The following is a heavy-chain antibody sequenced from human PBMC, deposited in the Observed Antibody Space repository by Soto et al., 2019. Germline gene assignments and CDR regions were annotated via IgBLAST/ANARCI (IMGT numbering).Heavy chain of an antibody. Sequence: GGSLRLSCAASGFTFNTYGMHWVRQAPGKGLEWVAVISYDGSEKYYVDSVKGRFAISKDNSKNTLYLQMNSLRPEDTAVYYCAKSPNFYCSSPNCYKYYFDHWGQGTRVTVSS. CDR3: AKSPNFYCSSPNCYKYYFDH. J-gene: IGHJ4*02. CDR1: GFTFNTYG. D-gene: IGHD2-2*02. V-gene: IGHV3-30*18. CDR2: ISYDGSEK.